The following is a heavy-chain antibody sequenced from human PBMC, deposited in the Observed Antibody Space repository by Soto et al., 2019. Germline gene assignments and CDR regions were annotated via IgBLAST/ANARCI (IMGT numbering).Heavy chain of an antibody. D-gene: IGHD2-15*01. J-gene: IGHJ4*02. CDR2: IYYSGST. CDR3: ERVKADTPGPLDH. CDR1: GGSISSGGYY. V-gene: IGHV4-31*02. Sequence: SETLSLTCTVSGGSISSGGYYWSWIRQHPGKGLEWIGYIYYSGSTYYNPSLKSRVTISVDTSKNQFSLKLSSVTAADTAVYYCERVKADTPGPLDHWGQGTLVTVSS.